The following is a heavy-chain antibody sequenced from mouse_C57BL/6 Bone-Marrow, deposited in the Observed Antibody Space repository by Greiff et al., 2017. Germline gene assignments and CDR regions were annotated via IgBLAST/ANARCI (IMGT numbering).Heavy chain of an antibody. D-gene: IGHD1-1*01. Sequence: QVQLQQPGAELVKPGASVKVSCKASGYTFTSYRMHWVKQSPGQGLEWIGRIHPSDSDTNYNQKFKGKATLTVDKSSRTAYLQLSSLTSEASAVYCCAISGLTVVAYFDYWGQGTTLTVSS. J-gene: IGHJ2*01. CDR1: GYTFTSYR. CDR2: IHPSDSDT. CDR3: AISGLTVVAYFDY. V-gene: IGHV1-74*01.